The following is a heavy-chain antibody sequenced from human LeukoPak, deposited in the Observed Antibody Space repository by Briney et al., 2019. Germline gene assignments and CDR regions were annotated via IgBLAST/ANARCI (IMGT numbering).Heavy chain of an antibody. D-gene: IGHD2-2*01. J-gene: IGHJ4*02. CDR3: ARDLLNDEGSSYFFDQ. CDR2: ISQSSDRI. Sequence: GGSLRLSCAASGFTFSSYSMNWVRQAPGKGVERVSYISQSSDRIYHADSVKGRFTISRDNAKNSLYLQMDSLRVEDTAVYYCARDLLNDEGSSYFFDQWGQGTLVTVAS. V-gene: IGHV3-48*04. CDR1: GFTFSSYS.